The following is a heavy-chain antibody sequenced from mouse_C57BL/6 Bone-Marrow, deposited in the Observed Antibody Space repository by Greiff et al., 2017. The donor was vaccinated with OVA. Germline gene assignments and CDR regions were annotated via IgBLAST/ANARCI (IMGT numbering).Heavy chain of an antibody. CDR2: IDPETGGT. J-gene: IGHJ2*01. Sequence: VQLQESGAELVRPGASVTLSCKASGYTFTDYEMHWVKQTPVHGLEWIGAIDPETGGTAYNQKFKGKAILTADKSSSTAYMELRSLTSEDSAVYYCTRSPYDYDEGDFDDWGQGTTLTVSS. CDR3: TRSPYDYDEGDFDD. V-gene: IGHV1-15*01. D-gene: IGHD2-4*01. CDR1: GYTFTDYE.